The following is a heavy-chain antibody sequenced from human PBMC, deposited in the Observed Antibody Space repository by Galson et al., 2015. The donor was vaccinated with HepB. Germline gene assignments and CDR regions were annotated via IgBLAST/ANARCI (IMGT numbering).Heavy chain of an antibody. CDR1: GGSISSYY. CDR2: IYYSGST. J-gene: IGHJ3*02. V-gene: IGHV4-59*01. Sequence: ETLSLTCTVSGGSISSYYWSWIRQPPGKGLEWIGYIYYSGSTNYNPSLKSRVTISVDTSKNQFSLKLSSVTAADTAVYYCARDLMGYDAFDIWGQGTMVTVSS. CDR3: ARDLMGYDAFDI. D-gene: IGHD3-9*01.